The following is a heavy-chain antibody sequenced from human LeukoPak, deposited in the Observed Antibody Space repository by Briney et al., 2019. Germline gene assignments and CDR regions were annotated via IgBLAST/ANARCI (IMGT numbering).Heavy chain of an antibody. D-gene: IGHD6-13*01. CDR2: INPNSGGT. J-gene: IGHJ4*02. V-gene: IGHV1-2*02. Sequence: GASVKVSCKASGYTFTGYYMHWVRQAPGQGLEWMGWINPNSGGTNYAQKFQGRVTMTRDTSISTAYMELSRLRSDDTAVYYCARLIHRGYSSSWYVDYWGQGTLVTVSS. CDR3: ARLIHRGYSSSWYVDY. CDR1: GYTFTGYY.